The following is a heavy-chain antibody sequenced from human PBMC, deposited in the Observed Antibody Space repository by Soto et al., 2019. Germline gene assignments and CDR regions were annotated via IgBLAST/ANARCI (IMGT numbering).Heavy chain of an antibody. CDR1: GFTFSSYA. J-gene: IGHJ4*02. CDR2: ISGTSETI. CDR3: ATGYCRSDNCHFTH. V-gene: IGHV3-48*02. D-gene: IGHD2-2*03. Sequence: SAGALRLSCAASGFTFSSYAMTWVRQPPGKRLEWVSYISGTSETIFYADSVKGRFTISRDNAKNSLYLQLNSLRDEETAVYYCATGYCRSDNCHFTHWGQGTLVTVSS.